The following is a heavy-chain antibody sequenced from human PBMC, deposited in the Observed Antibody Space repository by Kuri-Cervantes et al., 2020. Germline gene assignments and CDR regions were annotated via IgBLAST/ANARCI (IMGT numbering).Heavy chain of an antibody. CDR3: ARGEGDCSGGSCYSGAFDI. Sequence: ASVKVSCKASGGTFSSYAISWVRQAPGQGLEWMGWISAYNGNTNYAQKLQGRVTMTTDTSTSTAYMELRSLRSDDTAVYYCARGEGDCSGGSCYSGAFDIWGQGTMVTVSS. V-gene: IGHV1-18*01. J-gene: IGHJ3*02. CDR1: GGTFSSYA. CDR2: ISAYNGNT. D-gene: IGHD2-15*01.